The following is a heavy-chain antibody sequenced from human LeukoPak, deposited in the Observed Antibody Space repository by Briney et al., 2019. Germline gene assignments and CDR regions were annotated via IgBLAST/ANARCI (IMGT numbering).Heavy chain of an antibody. Sequence: PGGSLRLSCAASGFTFSSYAMSWVRQAPGKGLEWVSAISGSGGSTYYADSVKGRFTISRDNSKNTLYLQMNSLRAGDTAVHYCATSLAVVAATSYFDYWGQGTLVTVSS. J-gene: IGHJ4*02. V-gene: IGHV3-23*01. D-gene: IGHD2-15*01. CDR3: ATSLAVVAATSYFDY. CDR2: ISGSGGST. CDR1: GFTFSSYA.